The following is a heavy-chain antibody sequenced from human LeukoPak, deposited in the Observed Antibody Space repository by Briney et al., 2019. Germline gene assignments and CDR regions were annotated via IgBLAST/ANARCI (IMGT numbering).Heavy chain of an antibody. CDR2: ISSSGSTI. CDR1: GFTFSSYE. D-gene: IGHD7-27*01. V-gene: IGHV3-48*03. CDR3: ARASPGVDAFDI. J-gene: IGHJ3*02. Sequence: GGSLRLSCAASGFTFSSYEMNWVRQAPGKGLEWVSYISSSGSTIYYADSVKGRFTISRDNAKNSLYLQMNSLRAEDTAVYYCARASPGVDAFDIWGQGTMVTVSS.